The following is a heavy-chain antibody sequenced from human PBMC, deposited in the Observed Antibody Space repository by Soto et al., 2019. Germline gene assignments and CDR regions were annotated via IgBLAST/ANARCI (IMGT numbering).Heavy chain of an antibody. CDR2: TYYRSKWYN. D-gene: IGHD6-13*01. CDR1: GDSVSSNSAA. Sequence: PSQTLSLTCTISGDSVSSNSAAWNWIRQSPSRGLEWLGRTYYRSKWYNDYAVSVKSRITINPDTSKNQFSLQLNSVTPEDTAVYYCARGPSSRYSSSWYDSMDVWGQGTTVTGS. J-gene: IGHJ6*02. CDR3: ARGPSSRYSSSWYDSMDV. V-gene: IGHV6-1*01.